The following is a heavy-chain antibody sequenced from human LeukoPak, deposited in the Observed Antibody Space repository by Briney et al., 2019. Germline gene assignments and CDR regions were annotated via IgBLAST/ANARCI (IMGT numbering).Heavy chain of an antibody. D-gene: IGHD1-26*01. J-gene: IGHJ4*02. CDR2: LSWHSGSI. CDR1: GFNFNDYA. Sequence: PGGSLRLSCVASGFNFNDYAMHWLRHAPGKGLEWVSGLSWHSGSIGYADSVKGRFIISRDNAKNSLYLEMNSLRPEDAALYYCAKETKVGENLYYFDYWGRGTLVTVSS. V-gene: IGHV3-9*01. CDR3: AKETKVGENLYYFDY.